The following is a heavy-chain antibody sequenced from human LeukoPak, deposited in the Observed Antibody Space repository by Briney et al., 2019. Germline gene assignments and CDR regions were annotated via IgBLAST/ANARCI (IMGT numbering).Heavy chain of an antibody. V-gene: IGHV4-59*12. CDR2: IYYSGST. CDR3: ARAAAAGYPYYYYYYMDV. CDR1: GGSISSYY. D-gene: IGHD6-13*01. J-gene: IGHJ6*03. Sequence: SETLSLTCTVSGGSISSYYWSWIRQPPGKGLEWIGYIYYSGSTNYNPSLKSRVTISVDTSKNQFSLKLSSVTAADTAVYYCARAAAAGYPYYYYYYMDVWGKGTTVTVSS.